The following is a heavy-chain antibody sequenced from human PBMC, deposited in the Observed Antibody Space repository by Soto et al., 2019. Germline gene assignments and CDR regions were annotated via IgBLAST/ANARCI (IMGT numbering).Heavy chain of an antibody. Sequence: SETLSLTCTVSGGSISSYYWSWIRQPPGKGLEWIGYIYYSGSTNYNPSLKSRVTISVDTSKNQFSLKLSSVTAADTAVYYCARGDYDILTGYSYYYYMDVWGKGTTVTVSS. CDR2: IYYSGST. J-gene: IGHJ6*03. CDR1: GGSISSYY. CDR3: ARGDYDILTGYSYYYYMDV. V-gene: IGHV4-59*01. D-gene: IGHD3-9*01.